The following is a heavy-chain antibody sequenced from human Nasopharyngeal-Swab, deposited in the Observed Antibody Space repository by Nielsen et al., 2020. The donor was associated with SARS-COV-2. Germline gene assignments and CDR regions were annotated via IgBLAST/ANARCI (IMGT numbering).Heavy chain of an antibody. V-gene: IGHV3-21*01. CDR2: ISSSSSYI. Sequence: GGSPRLSCAASGFTFNKYNFNWVRQAPGKGLEWVSSISSSSSYIYYADSVKGRFTISRDNAKNSFSLQMNSLRAEDTAVYYCARDGLDYDFWSAYFMDVWGQGTTVTVSS. CDR3: ARDGLDYDFWSAYFMDV. CDR1: GFTFNKYN. J-gene: IGHJ6*02. D-gene: IGHD3-3*01.